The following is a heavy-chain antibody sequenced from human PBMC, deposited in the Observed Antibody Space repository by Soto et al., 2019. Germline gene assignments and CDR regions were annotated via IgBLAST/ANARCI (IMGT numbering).Heavy chain of an antibody. Sequence: KASETLSLTCTVSGGSISSGDYYWSWIRQPPGKGLEWIGYIYDSGTTYYNPSLKSRVTISVDTSKNQFSLKLTSVTAADTAVYYCARVYYGSGSLYYFDYWRQGTLVTVSS. V-gene: IGHV4-30-4*01. D-gene: IGHD3-10*01. CDR1: GGSISSGDYY. J-gene: IGHJ4*02. CDR3: ARVYYGSGSLYYFDY. CDR2: IYDSGTT.